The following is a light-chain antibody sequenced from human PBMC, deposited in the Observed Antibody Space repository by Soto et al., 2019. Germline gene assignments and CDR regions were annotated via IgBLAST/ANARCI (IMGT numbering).Light chain of an antibody. CDR1: QTISSW. J-gene: IGKJ1*01. CDR2: KAS. V-gene: IGKV1-5*03. CDR3: QHYNSYSEA. Sequence: DIQMTQSPSTLCGSVGDRVTITCRASQTISSWLALYQQKPGKAPKHLIYKASTLKSGVPSRFSGSGSGTEFTLTISSLQPDDFATYYCQHYNSYSEAFGQGTKVDIK.